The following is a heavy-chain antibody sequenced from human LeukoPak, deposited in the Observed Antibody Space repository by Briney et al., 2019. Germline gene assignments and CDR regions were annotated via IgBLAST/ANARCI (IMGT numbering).Heavy chain of an antibody. D-gene: IGHD2-8*01. V-gene: IGHV1-46*01. CDR3: ARENVVLVDAVRYQYYGMDV. CDR2: INPSGGST. J-gene: IGHJ6*02. Sequence: ASVKVSCKASGYNFISYYMHWVRQAPGQGLEWMGIINPSGGSTSYAQKFQDRVNMTRDTSTSTVYMELSSLKSEDTAVYYCARENVVLVDAVRYQYYGMDVWGQGTTVTVSS. CDR1: GYNFISYY.